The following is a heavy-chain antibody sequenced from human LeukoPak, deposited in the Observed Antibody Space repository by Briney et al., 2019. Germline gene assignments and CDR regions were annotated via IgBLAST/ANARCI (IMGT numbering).Heavy chain of an antibody. CDR2: IKEDGSKK. CDR1: GFSFRNYW. J-gene: IGHJ4*02. D-gene: IGHD4-17*01. Sequence: GGSLRLSCVASGFSFRNYWMSWVRQAPGKGLEGVGNIKEDGSKKNHLDSVKGRFTISRDNAKNFLYLQMNSLRVEDTALYYCARDGDGRGEDFDYWGQGVLVTVSS. V-gene: IGHV3-7*01. CDR3: ARDGDGRGEDFDY.